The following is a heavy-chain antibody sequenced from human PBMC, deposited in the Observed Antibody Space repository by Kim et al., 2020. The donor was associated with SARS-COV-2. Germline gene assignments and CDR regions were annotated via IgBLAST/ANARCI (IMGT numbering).Heavy chain of an antibody. J-gene: IGHJ4*02. D-gene: IGHD6-19*01. V-gene: IGHV3-23*01. CDR1: GFTFSSYA. CDR2: ISGSGVST. CDR3: AKELEQWLAILTLDY. Sequence: GGSLRLSCAASGFTFSSYAMSWVRQAPGKGLEWVAAISGSGVSTYYADSVKGRFTISRDNSKNTLYLQMNSLRAEDTAGYYCAKELEQWLAILTLDYWGQGTLVTVSS.